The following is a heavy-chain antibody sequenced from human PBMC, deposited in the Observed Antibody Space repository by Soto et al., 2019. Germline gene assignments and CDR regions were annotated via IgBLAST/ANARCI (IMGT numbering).Heavy chain of an antibody. CDR1: GGSFSGYF. V-gene: IGHV4-34*01. CDR2: IKHGGSS. J-gene: IGHJ3*02. D-gene: IGHD6-19*01. CDR3: ARGGSSDWQVALDM. Sequence: PSETLSLTCAVYGGSFSGYFWNLIRQSPGKGLEWIGKIKHGGSSNYNPSLKSRVSISLDMSKNQFSLNLSSVTAADTGVYYCARGGSSDWQVALDMWGQGTMVTVSS.